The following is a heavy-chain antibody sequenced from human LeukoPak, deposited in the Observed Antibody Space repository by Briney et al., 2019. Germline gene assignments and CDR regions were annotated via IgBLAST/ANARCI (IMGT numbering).Heavy chain of an antibody. CDR2: IKSKTDGGTT. D-gene: IGHD3-22*01. J-gene: IGHJ6*03. CDR3: TTDYKGGYSYYYYYYMDV. CDR1: GFTFSNAW. Sequence: GGSLRLSCAASGFTFSNAWMSWVRQAPGKGLEWVGRIKSKTDGGTTDYAAPVKGRFTISRDDSKNTLYLQMNSLKTEDTAVYYCTTDYKGGYSYYYYYYMDVWGKGTTVTVSS. V-gene: IGHV3-15*01.